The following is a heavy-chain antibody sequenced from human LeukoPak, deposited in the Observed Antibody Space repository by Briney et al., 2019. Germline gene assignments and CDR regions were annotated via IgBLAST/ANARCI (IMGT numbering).Heavy chain of an antibody. V-gene: IGHV3-11*01. CDR2: ISSSGSTI. Sequence: GGSLRLSCAASGFTFSDYYMSWIRQAPGKGLEWVSYISSSGSTIYYADSVKGRFTISRDNAKNSLYLQMNSLRAEDTAVYYCASLTNPYYYDSSGPFDYWGQGTLVTVSS. CDR1: GFTFSDYY. J-gene: IGHJ4*02. CDR3: ASLTNPYYYDSSGPFDY. D-gene: IGHD3-22*01.